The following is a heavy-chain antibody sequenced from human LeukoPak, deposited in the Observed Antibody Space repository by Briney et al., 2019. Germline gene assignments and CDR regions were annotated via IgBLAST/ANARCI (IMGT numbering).Heavy chain of an antibody. CDR2: INHSGST. CDR3: AKNWFDP. J-gene: IGHJ5*02. CDR1: GGSFSGYY. V-gene: IGHV4-34*01. Sequence: SETLSLTCAVYGGSFSGYYWSWIRQPPGKGLEWIGEINHSGSTNYNPSLKSRVTISVDTSKNQFSLKLSSVTAADTAVYYCAKNWFDPWGQGTLVTVSS.